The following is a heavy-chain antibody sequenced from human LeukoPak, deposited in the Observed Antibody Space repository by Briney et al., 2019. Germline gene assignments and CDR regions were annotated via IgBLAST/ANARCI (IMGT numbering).Heavy chain of an antibody. CDR2: FDPEDGET. CDR3: ATVRATMVRGAIITAFDN. J-gene: IGHJ3*02. V-gene: IGHV1-24*01. CDR1: GYTLTELS. D-gene: IGHD3-10*01. Sequence: ASVKVSCKVSGYTLTELSMHWVRQAPGKGLEWMGGFDPEDGETIYAQTFQGRVTMTEDTSTDTAYMELSSLRSEDTAVYYCATVRATMVRGAIITAFDNWGQGTMVTVSS.